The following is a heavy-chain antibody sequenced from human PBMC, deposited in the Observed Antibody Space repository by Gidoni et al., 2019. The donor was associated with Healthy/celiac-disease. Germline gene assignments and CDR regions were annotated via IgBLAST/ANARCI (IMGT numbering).Heavy chain of an antibody. V-gene: IGHV3-33*01. D-gene: IGHD3-10*01. CDR2: IWYDGSNK. J-gene: IGHJ3*02. CDR3: ARGALWFGEYAFDI. CDR1: GFTFSSYG. Sequence: QVQLVESGGGVVQPGRSLRRSCEASGFTFSSYGMHWVRQAPGKGLECVAVIWYDGSNKYYADSVKGRFTISRDNSKNTLYLQMNSRRAEDTAVYYCARGALWFGEYAFDIWGQGTMVTVSS.